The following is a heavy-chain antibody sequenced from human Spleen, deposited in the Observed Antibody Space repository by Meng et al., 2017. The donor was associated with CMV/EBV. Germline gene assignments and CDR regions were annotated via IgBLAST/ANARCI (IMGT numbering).Heavy chain of an antibody. CDR1: GATSSTPA. CDR3: ARTRGSYYASALDH. CDR2: VIQFLGTS. Sequence: SGATSSTPAIGWERQAPGQGHEWMGGVIQFLGTSRCTQNYQDRLLIATDESTTTAYMELSSLKSEDTALNYCARTRGSYYASALDHWGQGTLVTVSS. D-gene: IGHD1-26*01. V-gene: IGHV1-69*05. J-gene: IGHJ4*02.